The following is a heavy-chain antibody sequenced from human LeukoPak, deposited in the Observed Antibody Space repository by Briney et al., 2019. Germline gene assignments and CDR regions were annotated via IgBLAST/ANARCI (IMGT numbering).Heavy chain of an antibody. J-gene: IGHJ4*02. CDR1: GFTFSSYV. D-gene: IGHD1-1*01. V-gene: IGHV3-23*01. CDR3: ATRGTTATKYFEH. CDR2: ITSGGST. Sequence: GGSLRLSCAASGFTFSSYVMSWVRQAPGKGLEWVSTITSGGSTYYADAVKGRFTISRDNSKNMLHLQMKSLRAEDTAVYYCATRGTTATKYFEHWGQGTLVTVSS.